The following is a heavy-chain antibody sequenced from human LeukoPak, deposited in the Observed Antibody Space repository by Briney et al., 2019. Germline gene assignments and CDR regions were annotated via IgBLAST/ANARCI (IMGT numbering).Heavy chain of an antibody. CDR1: GFTFSPNW. Sequence: GGSLRLSFAASGFTFSPNWMGWLRQAPGQGLEWVATIKQDGSEKYYVDSVKGRFTISRANAKNSLYLQMDRLRAEDTAIYYCARSLSNRLLSQYNWFDLWGQGTLVTVSS. CDR3: ARSLSNRLLSQYNWFDL. D-gene: IGHD1-14*01. J-gene: IGHJ5*02. V-gene: IGHV3-7*01. CDR2: IKQDGSEK.